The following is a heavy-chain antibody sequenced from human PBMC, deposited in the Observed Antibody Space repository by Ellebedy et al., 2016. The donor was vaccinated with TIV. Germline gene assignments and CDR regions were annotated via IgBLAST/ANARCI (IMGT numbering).Heavy chain of an antibody. CDR3: ARGEDTLVPHY. J-gene: IGHJ4*02. CDR1: GGSISSSNYY. D-gene: IGHD3-10*01. CDR2: ISYSGYT. V-gene: IGHV4-39*07. Sequence: SETLSLXXTVSGGSISSSNYYWGWIRQPPGKGLEWIGFISYSGYTYYNPSLQSRVTISVDKSKHQFSLKLSSVTAADTAVYYCARGEDTLVPHYWGQGTLVTVSS.